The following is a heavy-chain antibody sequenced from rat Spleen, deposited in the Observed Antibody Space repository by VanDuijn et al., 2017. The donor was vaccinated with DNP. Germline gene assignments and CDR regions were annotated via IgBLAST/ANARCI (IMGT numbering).Heavy chain of an antibody. V-gene: IGHV5-19*01. CDR3: VRQWDY. CDR2: ISPSGGSRA. CDR1: GFTFSNYG. J-gene: IGHJ2*01. Sequence: EVQLVESGGGLVQPGRSLKLSYAASGFTFSNYGMHWIRQAPTKGLEWVASISPSGGSRAYYPDSVKGRFTISRDDAKSSLYLQMDSRRSEDTATYYCVRQWDYWGRGVMVTVCS.